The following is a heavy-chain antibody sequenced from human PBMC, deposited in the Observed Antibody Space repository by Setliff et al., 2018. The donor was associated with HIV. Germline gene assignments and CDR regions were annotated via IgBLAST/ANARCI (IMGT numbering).Heavy chain of an antibody. J-gene: IGHJ4*02. Sequence: SLRLSCEGSGFTFNTYAMTWVRQTPGKGLEWVAAISGRGSKTYYGDSLKGRSTISRDNSNNTLFLQMTRLTVDDTGIYYCVRRGVPDFWGQGTQVTVSS. CDR3: VRRGVPDF. V-gene: IGHV3-23*01. CDR2: ISGRGSKT. CDR1: GFTFNTYA.